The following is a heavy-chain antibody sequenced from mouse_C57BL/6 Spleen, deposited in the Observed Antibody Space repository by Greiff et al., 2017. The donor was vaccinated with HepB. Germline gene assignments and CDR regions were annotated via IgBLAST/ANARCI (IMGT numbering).Heavy chain of an antibody. CDR1: GYSFTGYY. V-gene: IGHV1-42*01. J-gene: IGHJ1*03. CDR2: INPSTGGT. D-gene: IGHD1-1*01. Sequence: EVQLQQSGPELVKPGASVKISCKASGYSFTGYYMNWVKQSPEKSLEWIGEINPSTGGTTYNQKFKAKATSTVDKSSRTAYMQLKSLTSEDSAVYYCAGGVDYYGSSPRYFEVLGTGTTVTVSS. CDR3: AGGVDYYGSSPRYFEV.